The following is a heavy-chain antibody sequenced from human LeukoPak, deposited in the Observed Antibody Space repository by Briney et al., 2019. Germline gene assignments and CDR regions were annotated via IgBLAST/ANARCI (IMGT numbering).Heavy chain of an antibody. D-gene: IGHD3-10*01. CDR1: GFTFTSSA. Sequence: ASVKVSCKASGFTFTSSAMQWVRQARGQRLEWIGWIVVGSGNTNYAQKFQERVTITRDMSTSTAYMELSSLRSEDTAVYYCAASVTALRGTDYWGQGTLVTVSS. CDR3: AASVTALRGTDY. V-gene: IGHV1-58*02. CDR2: IVVGSGNT. J-gene: IGHJ4*02.